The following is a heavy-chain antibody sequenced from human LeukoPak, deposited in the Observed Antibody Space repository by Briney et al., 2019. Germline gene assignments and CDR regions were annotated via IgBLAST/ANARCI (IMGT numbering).Heavy chain of an antibody. D-gene: IGHD5-18*01. V-gene: IGHV3-23*01. CDR1: GFTFSSYA. Sequence: GGSLRLSCAASGFTFSSYAMSWVRQAPGKGLEWVSAISGSGGSTYYADSVKGRFTISRDNSKNTLYLQMNSLRAEDTAVYYCARDKIVDTAMVGYYSDYWGQGTLVTVSS. CDR2: ISGSGGST. J-gene: IGHJ4*02. CDR3: ARDKIVDTAMVGYYSDY.